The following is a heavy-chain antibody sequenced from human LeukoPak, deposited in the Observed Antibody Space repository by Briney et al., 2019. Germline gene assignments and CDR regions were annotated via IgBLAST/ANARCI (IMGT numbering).Heavy chain of an antibody. CDR1: GGSISSGDYY. CDR3: ARRIGGVLWFGELGYMDV. D-gene: IGHD3-10*01. CDR2: IYYSGST. V-gene: IGHV4-30-4*01. J-gene: IGHJ6*02. Sequence: SQTLSLTCTVSGGSISSGDYYWSWIRQPPGKGLVWIGYIYYSGSTYYNPSLKSRVTISVDTSKNQFSLKLSSVTAADTAVYYCARRIGGVLWFGELGYMDVWGQGTTVTVSS.